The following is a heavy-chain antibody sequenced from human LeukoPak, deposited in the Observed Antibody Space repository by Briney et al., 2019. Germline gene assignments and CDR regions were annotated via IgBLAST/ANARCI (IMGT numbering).Heavy chain of an antibody. D-gene: IGHD6-19*01. CDR3: AKDRHPRCSSGWYYFDY. CDR2: ISYDGSNK. Sequence: GWSLTLSCAASGFTLSSYGMHWVRQAPGKGLEWVAVISYDGSNKYYADSVKGRFTISRDNSKNTLYLQMNSLRAEDTAVYYCAKDRHPRCSSGWYYFDYWGRGTLVTVSS. V-gene: IGHV3-30*18. J-gene: IGHJ4*02. CDR1: GFTLSSYG.